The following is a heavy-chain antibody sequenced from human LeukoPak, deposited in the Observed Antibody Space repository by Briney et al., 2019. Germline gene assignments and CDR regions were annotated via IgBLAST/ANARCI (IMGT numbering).Heavy chain of an antibody. CDR2: NRNKASRYTT. Sequence: GGSLRLSCAASGFTLSDHHMDWVRQAPGQGLEWVGRNRNKASRYTTEYAASVKGRLTISRDDSKNSMYLQMKSLKTEDTAVYYCASVEGAPGYWGQGTLVTVSS. J-gene: IGHJ4*02. CDR1: GFTLSDHH. D-gene: IGHD1-26*01. CDR3: ASVEGAPGY. V-gene: IGHV3-72*01.